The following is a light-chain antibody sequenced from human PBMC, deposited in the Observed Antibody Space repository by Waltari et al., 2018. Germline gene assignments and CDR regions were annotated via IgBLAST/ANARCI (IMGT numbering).Light chain of an antibody. J-gene: IGKJ1*01. V-gene: IGKV1-5*03. Sequence: DIQMTQSPSTLSASVGERVTITCRASQSVSTWLAWYQQKPGKAPTLLVYRASSYQNGVPSRFSASGSGAEFTLSINGLQPDDFATYYCQQYFTFTWTFGRGTKVEI. CDR1: QSVSTW. CDR2: RAS. CDR3: QQYFTFTWT.